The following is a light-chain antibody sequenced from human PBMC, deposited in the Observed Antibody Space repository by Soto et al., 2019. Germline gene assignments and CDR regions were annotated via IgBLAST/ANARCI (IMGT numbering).Light chain of an antibody. Sequence: VLMQSPDTLSLSPGDRATLSCRANQRASRQYLSWYQQRPGQPPRLLIYSVSMRADGVPDRFSGSGSGSEFTLTINSLEPEDFAVYYCQDFDSPQWTFGQGTKIE. CDR1: QRASRQY. V-gene: IGKV3-20*01. CDR2: SVS. J-gene: IGKJ1*01. CDR3: QDFDSPQWT.